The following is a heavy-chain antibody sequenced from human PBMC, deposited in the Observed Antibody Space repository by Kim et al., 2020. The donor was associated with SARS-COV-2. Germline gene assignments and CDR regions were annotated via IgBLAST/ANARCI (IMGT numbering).Heavy chain of an antibody. J-gene: IGHJ6*02. V-gene: IGHV4-34*01. Sequence: SETLSLTCAVYGGSFSGYYWSWIRQPPGKGLEWIGEINHSGSTNYNPSLKSRVTISVDTSKNQSSLKLSSVTAADTAVYYCARGGVGYSSSWYGMDVWGQGTTVTVSS. CDR3: ARGGVGYSSSWYGMDV. D-gene: IGHD6-13*01. CDR2: INHSGST. CDR1: GGSFSGYY.